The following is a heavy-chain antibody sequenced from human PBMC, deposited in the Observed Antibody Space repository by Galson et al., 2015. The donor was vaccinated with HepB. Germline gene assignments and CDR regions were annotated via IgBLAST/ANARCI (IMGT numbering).Heavy chain of an antibody. CDR1: SGSFSDYH. CDR3: ARASLAAAGKGRVLDY. Sequence: LSLTCAVYSGSFSDYHWSWIRQPPGKGLEWIGEINHSGSTNYNPSLKSRVTISVDTSKNQFSLRLSSVTAADTAVYYCARASLAAAGKGRVLDYWGQGTLVTVSS. J-gene: IGHJ4*02. CDR2: INHSGST. D-gene: IGHD6-13*01. V-gene: IGHV4-34*01.